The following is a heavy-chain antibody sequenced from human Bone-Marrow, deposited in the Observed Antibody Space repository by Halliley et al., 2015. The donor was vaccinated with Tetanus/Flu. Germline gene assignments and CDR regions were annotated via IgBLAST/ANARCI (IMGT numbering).Heavy chain of an antibody. J-gene: IGHJ4*02. Sequence: WIGDVSYSGNTNYNPSLKVRVSISTDTSNNQLSLKLIAVTAADTAAYFCAREDCSAGSCTLDIWSQGTLVTVSS. CDR2: VSYSGNT. D-gene: IGHD2-15*01. CDR3: AREDCSAGSCTLDI. V-gene: IGHV4-59*01.